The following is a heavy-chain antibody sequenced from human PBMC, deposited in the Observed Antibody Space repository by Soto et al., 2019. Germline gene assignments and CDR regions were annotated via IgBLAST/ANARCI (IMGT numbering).Heavy chain of an antibody. D-gene: IGHD6-13*01. CDR3: ARPILTTSWYNDFQH. V-gene: IGHV3-7*01. CDR1: GFTFSSYW. CDR2: INQDGSTI. J-gene: IGHJ1*01. Sequence: GGSLRLSCAASGFTFSSYWMTWVRQAPEKRLEWVASINQDGSTIYYVDPVKGRFTISRDDATKSVYLQMNSLTAEDTAAYYCARPILTTSWYNDFQHWGQGTVVTGSS.